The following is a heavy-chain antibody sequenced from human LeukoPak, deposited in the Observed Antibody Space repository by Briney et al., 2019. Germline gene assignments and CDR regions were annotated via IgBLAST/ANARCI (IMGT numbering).Heavy chain of an antibody. CDR3: ARDQGLANSNAFDV. CDR1: AFSFRNYA. CDR2: ISHDGRNK. Sequence: GGSLRLSCAVSAFSFRNYAMNWVRHAQGQGLEWEALISHDGRNKVYADSVKGRFTISSDISSNTLFLQMYSLRGEDTAIYFCARDQGLANSNAFDVWGQGTMVTVSS. V-gene: IGHV3-30*04. D-gene: IGHD6-19*01. J-gene: IGHJ3*01.